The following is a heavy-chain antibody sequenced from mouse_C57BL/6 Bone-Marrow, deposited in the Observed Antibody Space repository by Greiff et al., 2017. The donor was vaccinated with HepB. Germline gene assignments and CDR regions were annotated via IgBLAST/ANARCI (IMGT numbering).Heavy chain of an antibody. CDR1: GYTFTSYW. D-gene: IGHD2-5*01. J-gene: IGHJ2*01. V-gene: IGHV1-69*01. CDR2: IDPSDSYT. Sequence: VQLQQPGAELVMPGASVKLSCKASGYTFTSYWMHWVKQRPGQGLEWIGEIDPSDSYTNYNQKFKGKSTLTVDKSSSTAYMQLSSLTSEDSAVYYCARRDSNYFDYWGQGTTLTVSS. CDR3: ARRDSNYFDY.